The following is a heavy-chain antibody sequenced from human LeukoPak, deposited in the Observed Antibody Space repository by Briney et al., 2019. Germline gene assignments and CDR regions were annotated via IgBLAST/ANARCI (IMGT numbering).Heavy chain of an antibody. J-gene: IGHJ4*02. CDR3: AREMTYYYDSSGYQTIDY. CDR1: GGSISSSSYY. Sequence: TSETLSLTCTVSGGSISSSSYYWGWIRQPPGKGLEWIGSIYYSGSTYYNPSLKSRVTISVDTSKNQFSLKLSSVTAADTAVYYCAREMTYYYDSSGYQTIDYWGQGTLVTVSS. D-gene: IGHD3-22*01. CDR2: IYYSGST. V-gene: IGHV4-39*07.